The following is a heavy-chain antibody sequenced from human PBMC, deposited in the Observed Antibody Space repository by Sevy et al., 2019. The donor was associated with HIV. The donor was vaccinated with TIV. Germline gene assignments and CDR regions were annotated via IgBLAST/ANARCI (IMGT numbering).Heavy chain of an antibody. CDR3: ASRPYYDILTGYYFDF. Sequence: SETLSLTCTVSGVSISSNNYYWGWIRQPPGKGLEWIGSIYNSGSTYYNPSLKSRVTISVDTSKNQFSLKLRSVTAADTAVYYCASRPYYDILTGYYFDFWGQGTLVTVSS. D-gene: IGHD3-9*01. V-gene: IGHV4-39*01. CDR2: IYNSGST. J-gene: IGHJ4*02. CDR1: GVSISSNNYY.